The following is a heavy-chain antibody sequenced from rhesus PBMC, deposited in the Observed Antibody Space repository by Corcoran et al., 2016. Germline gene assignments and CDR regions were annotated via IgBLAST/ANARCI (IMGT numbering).Heavy chain of an antibody. Sequence: QVQLQESGSGLVKPSETLSLTCAGSGASLHNAYYCNWLRKPPGKGLEGIGAFGGRMGITWYNPSLKSRVILSTDTAKNQFSLKLTSVTAADTAVYYCARWTTVPKYFELWGQGALVTVSS. CDR2: FGGRMGIT. J-gene: IGHJ1*01. D-gene: IGHD4-29*01. CDR3: ARWTTVPKYFEL. CDR1: GASLHNAYY. V-gene: IGHV4-165*02.